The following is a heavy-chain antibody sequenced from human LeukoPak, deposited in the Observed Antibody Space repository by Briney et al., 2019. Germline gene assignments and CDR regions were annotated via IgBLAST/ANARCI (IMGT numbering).Heavy chain of an antibody. V-gene: IGHV4-34*01. CDR2: INHSGST. CDR3: ARGQRGYCSSTSCYMSPD. CDR1: GGSFSGYY. Sequence: PSETLSLTCAVYGGSFSGYYWSWIRQPPGKGLEWIGEINHSGSTNYNPSLKSRVTISVDTSKNQFSLKLSSVTAADTAVYYCARGQRGYCSSTSCYMSPDWGRGTLVTVSS. J-gene: IGHJ4*02. D-gene: IGHD2-2*02.